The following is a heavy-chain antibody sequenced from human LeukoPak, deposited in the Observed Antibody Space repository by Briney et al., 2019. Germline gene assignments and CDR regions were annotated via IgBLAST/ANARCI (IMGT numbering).Heavy chain of an antibody. CDR3: ARRKFSSSTYYFDY. V-gene: IGHV4-59*01. CDR2: IHDSGST. Sequence: PSETLSLTCTVSGGSISSYYWSWIRQPQGKGLEWIGYIHDSGSTNYNPSLKSRVTISIDTSKDQFSLRLSSVTAADTAVYYCARRKFSSSTYYFDYWGQGTLVTVSS. J-gene: IGHJ4*02. CDR1: GGSISSYY. D-gene: IGHD6-13*01.